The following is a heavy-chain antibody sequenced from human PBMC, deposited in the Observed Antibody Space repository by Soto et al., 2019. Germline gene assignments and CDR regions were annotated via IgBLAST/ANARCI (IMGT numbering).Heavy chain of an antibody. J-gene: IGHJ5*02. CDR3: ARDWSRRGRSWFDP. Sequence: QVQLVQSGAEVKKPGASVKVSCKTSGYTFTNHAMYWVRQAPGQSLEWMGWINTDNGRTRYSQKFQGRVTITRDTSASIVYMELRSLKYEDTAVYYCARDWSRRGRSWFDPWGQGTLVTVSS. V-gene: IGHV1-3*04. D-gene: IGHD3-10*01. CDR2: INTDNGRT. CDR1: GYTFTNHA.